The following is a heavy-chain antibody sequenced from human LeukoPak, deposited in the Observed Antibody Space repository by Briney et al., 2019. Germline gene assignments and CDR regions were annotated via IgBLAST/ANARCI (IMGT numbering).Heavy chain of an antibody. V-gene: IGHV3-66*01. CDR3: ARERPDSRNLDS. CDR2: TYSGDTT. Sequence: ETLSLTCTVSGGSISSSSYYWGWIRQPPGKGLEWVSITYSGDTTYYADSVKGRFIISRDDSKNTLSLQMNDLRVEDTAVYYCARERPDSRNLDSWGRGALVTVSS. CDR1: GGSISSSSYY. D-gene: IGHD1-14*01. J-gene: IGHJ4*02.